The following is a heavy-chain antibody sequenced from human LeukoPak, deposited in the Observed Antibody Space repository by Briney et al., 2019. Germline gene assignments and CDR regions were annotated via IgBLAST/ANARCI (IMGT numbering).Heavy chain of an antibody. J-gene: IGHJ4*02. D-gene: IGHD3-22*01. CDR2: INPSGGST. CDR3: AREYYDSSGYYPWDY. V-gene: IGHV1-46*03. CDR1: GYTFTSYY. Sequence: ASVKVSCKASGYTFTSYYMHWVRQAPGQGLEWMGIINPSGGSTGYAQKFQGRVTMTRDTSTSTVYMELSSLRSEDTAVYYCAREYYDSSGYYPWDYWGQGTLVTVSS.